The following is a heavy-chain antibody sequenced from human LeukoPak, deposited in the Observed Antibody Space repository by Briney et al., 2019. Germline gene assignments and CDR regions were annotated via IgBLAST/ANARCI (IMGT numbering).Heavy chain of an antibody. CDR3: AKDLTLHNTA. Sequence: GGSLRLSCAASGFTFSSYGMHWVRQAPGKGLEWVAFIRYDGSNKYYADSVKGRFTIPRDNSKNTLYLQMNSLRAEDTAVYYCAKDLTLHNTAWGQGTLVTVSS. CDR1: GFTFSSYG. J-gene: IGHJ5*02. CDR2: IRYDGSNK. V-gene: IGHV3-30*02. D-gene: IGHD5-18*01.